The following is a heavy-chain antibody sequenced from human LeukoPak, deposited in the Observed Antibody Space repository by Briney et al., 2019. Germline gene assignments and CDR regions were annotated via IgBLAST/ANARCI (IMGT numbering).Heavy chain of an antibody. CDR3: ARAPPAPFWSGYSIDY. CDR2: ISYDGSNK. CDR1: GFTFSSYG. D-gene: IGHD3-3*01. Sequence: QTGGSLRLSCAASGFTFSSYGMHWVRQAPGKGLEWVAVISYDGSNKYYADSVKGRFTISRDNSKNALYLQMNSLRAEDTAVYYCARAPPAPFWSGYSIDYWGQGTLVTVSS. J-gene: IGHJ4*02. V-gene: IGHV3-30*03.